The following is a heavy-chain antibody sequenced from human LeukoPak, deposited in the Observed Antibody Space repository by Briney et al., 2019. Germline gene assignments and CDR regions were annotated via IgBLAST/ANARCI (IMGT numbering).Heavy chain of an antibody. V-gene: IGHV4-59*01. J-gene: IGHJ5*02. D-gene: IGHD4-11*01. CDR3: ARSYSNNWFDP. CDR2: IYYSGST. Sequence: PSETLSLTCAVSGGSISSYYWSWIRQPPGKGLEWIGYIYYSGSTNYNPSLKSRVTISVDTSKNQFSLKLSSVTAADTAVYYCARSYSNNWFDPWGQGTLVTVSS. CDR1: GGSISSYY.